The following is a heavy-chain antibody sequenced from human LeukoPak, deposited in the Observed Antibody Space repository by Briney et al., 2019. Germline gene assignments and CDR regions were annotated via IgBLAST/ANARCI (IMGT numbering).Heavy chain of an antibody. V-gene: IGHV4-61*02. CDR1: GGSIRSGSYY. CDR2: IYTSGST. CDR3: ASWSGYWFDY. J-gene: IGHJ4*02. Sequence: SPSETLSLTCTVSGGSIRSGSYYWSWIRQPAGKGLEWIGRIYTSGSTNYNPSLKSRVTISVDTSKNQFSLKLSSVTAADTAVYYCASWSGYWFDYWGQGTLVTVSS. D-gene: IGHD3-3*01.